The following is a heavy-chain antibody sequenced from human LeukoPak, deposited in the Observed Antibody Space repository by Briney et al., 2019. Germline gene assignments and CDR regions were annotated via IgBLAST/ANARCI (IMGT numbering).Heavy chain of an antibody. CDR1: GYTFTGYY. Sequence: ASAKVSCKASGYTFTGYYMHWVRQAPGQGLEWMGWINPNSGGTNYAQKFQGRVTMTRDTSISTAYMELSRLRFDDTAVYYCARCRWLQPFDYWGQGTLVTVSS. CDR2: INPNSGGT. V-gene: IGHV1-2*02. J-gene: IGHJ4*02. D-gene: IGHD5-24*01. CDR3: ARCRWLQPFDY.